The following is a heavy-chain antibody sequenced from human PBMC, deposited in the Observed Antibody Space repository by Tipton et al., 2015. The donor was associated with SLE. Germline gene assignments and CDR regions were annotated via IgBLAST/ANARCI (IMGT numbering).Heavy chain of an antibody. J-gene: IGHJ3*02. CDR2: INAGNGNT. CDR1: GYTFTSYA. V-gene: IGHV1-3*01. Sequence: QGQLVQSGAEVKKPGASVKVSCKASGYTFTSYAMHWVRQDPGQRLEWMGWINAGNGNTKYSQKFQGRVTITRDTSASTAYMELSSLRSEDTAVYYCARDQCSSTSCYRTDMDIWGQGTMVTVSS. D-gene: IGHD2-2*01. CDR3: ARDQCSSTSCYRTDMDI.